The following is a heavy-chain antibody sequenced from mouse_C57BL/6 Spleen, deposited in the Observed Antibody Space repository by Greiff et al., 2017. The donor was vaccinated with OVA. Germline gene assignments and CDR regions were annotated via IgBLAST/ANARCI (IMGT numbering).Heavy chain of an antibody. CDR2: FYPGSGSI. CDR3: ARHERVDRYGSRNAMDY. V-gene: IGHV1-62-2*01. J-gene: IGHJ4*01. D-gene: IGHD1-1*01. Sequence: LVKPGAPVKLSCKASGYTFTEYTIHWVKQRSGQGLEWIGWFYPGSGSIKYNEKFKDKATLTADKSSSTVYMELSRLTSEDSAVYFCARHERVDRYGSRNAMDYWGQGTSVTVSS. CDR1: GYTFTEYT.